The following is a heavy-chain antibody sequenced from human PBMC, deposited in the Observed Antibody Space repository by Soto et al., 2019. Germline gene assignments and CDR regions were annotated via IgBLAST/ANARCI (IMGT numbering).Heavy chain of an antibody. Sequence: SETLSLTCTVSGGSISSGDYYWSWIRQPPGKGLEWIGYIYYSGSTNYNPSLKSRVTISVDTSKNQFSLKLSSVTAADTAVYYCARMGIQLRGDYYYGMDVWGQGTTVTVSS. J-gene: IGHJ6*02. CDR1: GGSISSGDYY. CDR3: ARMGIQLRGDYYYGMDV. D-gene: IGHD5-18*01. CDR2: IYYSGST. V-gene: IGHV4-61*08.